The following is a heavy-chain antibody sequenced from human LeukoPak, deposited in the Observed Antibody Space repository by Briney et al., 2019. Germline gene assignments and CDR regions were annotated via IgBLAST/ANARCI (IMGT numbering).Heavy chain of an antibody. CDR3: AKDHPSSGWPTFEY. CDR2: IYSGGST. D-gene: IGHD6-19*01. V-gene: IGHV3-53*04. Sequence: GGSLRLSCAASGFTVSSNYMSWVRQAPGKGLEWVSVIYSGGSTYYADSVKGRFTISRHNSKNTLYLQMNSLRAEDTAVYYCAKDHPSSGWPTFEYWGQGTLVTVSP. CDR1: GFTVSSNY. J-gene: IGHJ4*02.